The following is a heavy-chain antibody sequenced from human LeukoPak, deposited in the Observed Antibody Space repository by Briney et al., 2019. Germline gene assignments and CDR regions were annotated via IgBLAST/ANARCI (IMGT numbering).Heavy chain of an antibody. CDR1: GYTFTSYV. V-gene: IGHV1-18*01. D-gene: IGHD3-9*01. Sequence: ASVKVSCKASGYTFTSYVISWVRQAPGQGLEWMGWISAYNGNTNYAQKLQGRVTMTTDTSTRTAYMALRSLRSDDTAVYYCARDRRPYYDILTGFDYWGQGTLVTVSS. J-gene: IGHJ4*02. CDR2: ISAYNGNT. CDR3: ARDRRPYYDILTGFDY.